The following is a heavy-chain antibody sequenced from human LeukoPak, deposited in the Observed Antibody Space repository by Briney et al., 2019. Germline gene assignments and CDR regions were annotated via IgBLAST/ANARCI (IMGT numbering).Heavy chain of an antibody. J-gene: IGHJ6*03. CDR1: GGSISSYY. CDR2: IYYSGST. V-gene: IGHV4-59*01. D-gene: IGHD6-19*01. Sequence: SETLSLTCTVSGGSISSYYWSWIRQPPGKGLEWIGYIYYSGSTNYNPSLKSRVTISVDTSKNQFSLKLSSVTAADTAVYYCAAVPNGGYSSGWKNYYYYMDVWGKGTTVTVSS. CDR3: AAVPNGGYSSGWKNYYYYMDV.